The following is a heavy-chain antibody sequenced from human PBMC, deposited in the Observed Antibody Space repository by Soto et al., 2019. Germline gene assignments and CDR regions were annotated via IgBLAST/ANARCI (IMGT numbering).Heavy chain of an antibody. D-gene: IGHD6-13*01. CDR2: IYYSGST. Sequence: SKTLSLTCTVSGGSISSYYWSWIRQPPGKGLEWIGYIYYSGSTNYNPSLKSRVTISVDTSKNQFSLKLSSVTAADTAVYYCAREGYEGGAFDIWGQGTMVTVSS. V-gene: IGHV4-59*01. CDR3: AREGYEGGAFDI. CDR1: GGSISSYY. J-gene: IGHJ3*02.